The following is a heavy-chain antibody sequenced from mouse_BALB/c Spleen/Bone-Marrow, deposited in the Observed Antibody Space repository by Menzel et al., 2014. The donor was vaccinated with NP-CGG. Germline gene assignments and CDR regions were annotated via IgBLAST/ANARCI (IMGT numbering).Heavy chain of an antibody. Sequence: AAEAVDFSIYWMSWVRQAPGKGLEWIGEINPDSSTINYTPSLKDKFIISRDNAKNTLYLQMSKVRSEDTALYYCARGAPFAYWGQGTLVTVSA. CDR3: ARGAPFAY. J-gene: IGHJ3*01. CDR2: INPDSSTI. V-gene: IGHV4-1*02. CDR1: AVDFSIYW.